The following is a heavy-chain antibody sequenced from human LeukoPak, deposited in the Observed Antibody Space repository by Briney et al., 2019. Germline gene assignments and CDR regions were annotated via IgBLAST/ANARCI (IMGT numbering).Heavy chain of an antibody. V-gene: IGHV5-51*01. Sequence: GESLKISCKGSGYSFTSYWIAWVRQMPGKGLEWMGIIYPGDSDTRYSPSFQGLVTISADTSISTAYLQWSGLKASDTAMYYCARPSYFNDTSGSLYYFDFWGRGTLVTVSS. CDR3: ARPSYFNDTSGSLYYFDF. CDR2: IYPGDSDT. D-gene: IGHD3-22*01. J-gene: IGHJ4*02. CDR1: GYSFTSYW.